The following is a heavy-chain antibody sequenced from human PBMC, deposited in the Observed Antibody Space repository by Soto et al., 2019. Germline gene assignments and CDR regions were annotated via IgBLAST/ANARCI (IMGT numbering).Heavy chain of an antibody. J-gene: IGHJ6*02. D-gene: IGHD3-22*01. CDR1: GGSISSYY. CDR3: ARRLYYDSSGFEGGGMDV. Sequence: SETLSLTCTVSGGSISSYYWGWIRQPPGKGLEWIGTIYYSGSTYYNPSLKSRVTISVDTSKNQFSLKLNSVTAADTAVYYCARRLYYDSSGFEGGGMDVWGQGTTVTVSS. CDR2: IYYSGST. V-gene: IGHV4-39*01.